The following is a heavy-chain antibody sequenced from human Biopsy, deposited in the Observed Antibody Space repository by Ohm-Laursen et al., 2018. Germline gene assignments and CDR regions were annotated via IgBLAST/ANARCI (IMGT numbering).Heavy chain of an antibody. CDR3: ARSGSDSLNYYFDF. CDR1: GNSVSSNRAA. D-gene: IGHD2-21*02. Sequence: QTLSLTCAISGNSVSSNRAAWNWIRQSPSRGLEWLGRTFYRAKWYTDFAVSVKSRITLTPDPSTNQFSLQLNSVTPDDTAVYYCARSGSDSLNYYFDFWGQGTLVTVSS. V-gene: IGHV6-1*01. J-gene: IGHJ4*02. CDR2: TFYRAKWYT.